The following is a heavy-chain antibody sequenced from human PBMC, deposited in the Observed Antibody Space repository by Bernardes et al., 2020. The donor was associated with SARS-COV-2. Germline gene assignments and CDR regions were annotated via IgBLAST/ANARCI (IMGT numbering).Heavy chain of an antibody. J-gene: IGHJ4*02. CDR1: GFDFSGSA. CDR2: LSLDGSQP. Sequence: GGSLRLSCEASGFDFSGSAMSWVRQAPGGGLEWVSGLSLDGSQPYYTDSVKGRFTVYRDTSKNTLYMEMNSLRVEDTAVYYCAKEVPANDYWGQGTLVTVSS. V-gene: IGHV3-23*01. D-gene: IGHD2-2*01. CDR3: AKEVPANDY.